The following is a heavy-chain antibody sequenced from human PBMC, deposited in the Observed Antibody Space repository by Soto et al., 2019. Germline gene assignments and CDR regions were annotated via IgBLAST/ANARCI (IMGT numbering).Heavy chain of an antibody. V-gene: IGHV4-30-2*01. CDR3: ARVRREYDNSGPVDY. Sequence: ASETLSLTCAVSVGSISSGDYSWNWIRQPPGKGLEWIGYIYYGGSTYYNPSLQSRVTMSVDRSRNQFSLKLNSVTAADTAVYYCARVRREYDNSGPVDYWGQGTLVTVS. CDR1: VGSISSGDYS. J-gene: IGHJ4*02. D-gene: IGHD3-22*01. CDR2: IYYGGST.